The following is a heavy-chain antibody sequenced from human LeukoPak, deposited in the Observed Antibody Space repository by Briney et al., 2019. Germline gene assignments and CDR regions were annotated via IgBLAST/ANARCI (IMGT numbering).Heavy chain of an antibody. CDR1: GGTFSSYA. J-gene: IGHJ5*02. CDR3: ARAGTLST. V-gene: IGHV1-69*04. Sequence: SVTVSCKASGGTFSSYAISWVRQAPGQGLEWMGRIIPILGIANYAQKFLGRVTITADRSTSTAYMELSSLRSEDTAVYYCARAGTLSTWGQGTLVTGSS. CDR2: IIPILGIA. D-gene: IGHD6-13*01.